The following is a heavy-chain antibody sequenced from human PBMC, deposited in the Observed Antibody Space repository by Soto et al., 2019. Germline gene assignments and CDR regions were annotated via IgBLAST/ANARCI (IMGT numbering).Heavy chain of an antibody. V-gene: IGHV3-30-3*01. J-gene: IGHJ2*01. D-gene: IGHD3-9*01. Sequence: PGGSLRLSCAASGFTFNTYAMHWVRQAPGKGLDWVAVLSYDGSNKYYSDSVKGRFTISRDNSKNTLNLQMNSLRPDDTALYYCAREFTGGLAQVGSSDLWGRGTLVTLSS. CDR3: AREFTGGLAQVGSSDL. CDR1: GFTFNTYA. CDR2: LSYDGSNK.